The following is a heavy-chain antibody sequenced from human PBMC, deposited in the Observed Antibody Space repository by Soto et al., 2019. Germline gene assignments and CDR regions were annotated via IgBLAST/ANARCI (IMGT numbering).Heavy chain of an antibody. CDR2: INSDGSST. V-gene: IGHV3-74*01. D-gene: IGHD2-15*01. CDR1: GFTFSTYW. J-gene: IGHJ6*03. CDR3: ARLYCTGGSCYFHYYNMDV. Sequence: GGSLRLSCAASGFTFSTYWMHWVRQAPGKGLVWVSCINSDGSSTTYADSVKGRFTISRDNAKNTVYLQMNSLRAEDTAVYYFARLYCTGGSCYFHYYNMDVWGKGTTVTVSS.